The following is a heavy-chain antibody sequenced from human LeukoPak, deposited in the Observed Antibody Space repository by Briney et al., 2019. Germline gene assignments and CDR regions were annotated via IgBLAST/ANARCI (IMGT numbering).Heavy chain of an antibody. Sequence: SETLSLTCTVSGGSISSSSYYWGWLRQPPGKGLEWIGSIYYSGSTYYNPSLKSRITISVDTSKNQFSLKLSSVTAADTAVYYCARSWGSGSYYPYYFDYWGQGTLVTVSS. V-gene: IGHV4-39*01. CDR3: ARSWGSGSYYPYYFDY. J-gene: IGHJ4*02. CDR1: GGSISSSSYY. CDR2: IYYSGST. D-gene: IGHD3-10*01.